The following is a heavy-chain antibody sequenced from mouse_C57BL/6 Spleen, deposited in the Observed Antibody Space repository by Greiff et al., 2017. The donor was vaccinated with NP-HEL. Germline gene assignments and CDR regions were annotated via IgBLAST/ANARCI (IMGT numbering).Heavy chain of an antibody. CDR1: GFTFSDYG. J-gene: IGHJ3*01. CDR3: ARVLPFAY. Sequence: EVKLQESGGGLVKPGGSLKLSCAASGFTFSDYGMHWVRQAPEKGLEWVAYISSGSSTIYYADTVKGRFTISRDNAKNTLFLQMTSLRSEDTAMYYCARVLPFAYWGQGTLVTVSA. CDR2: ISSGSSTI. V-gene: IGHV5-17*01.